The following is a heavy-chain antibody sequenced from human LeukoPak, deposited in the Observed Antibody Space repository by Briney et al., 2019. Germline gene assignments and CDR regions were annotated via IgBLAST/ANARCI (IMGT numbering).Heavy chain of an antibody. CDR2: ITSNTEGGTT. Sequence: GWSLRLSCASSGFTYTYAWMNWVRQAPGKGLEWVGRITSNTEGGTTDYATPVKGRFIISRDDSENTLYLQLNSLKTEDTGVYYCATDLRWELRGDYWGQGTLVTVSS. J-gene: IGHJ4*02. CDR1: GFTYTYAW. CDR3: ATDLRWELRGDY. V-gene: IGHV3-15*01. D-gene: IGHD1-26*01.